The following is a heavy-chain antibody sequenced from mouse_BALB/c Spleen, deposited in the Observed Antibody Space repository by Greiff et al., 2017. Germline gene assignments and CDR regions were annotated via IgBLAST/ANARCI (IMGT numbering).Heavy chain of an antibody. CDR2: INPYNDGT. CDR3: AGIYYGSSTDY. D-gene: IGHD1-1*01. V-gene: IGHV1-14*01. J-gene: IGHJ2*01. CDR1: GYTFTSYV. Sequence: VQLQQPGAELVKPGASVKLSCKASGYTFTSYVMHWVKQKPGQGLEWIGYINPYNDGTKYNEKFKGKATLTSDKSSSTAYMELSSLTSEDSAVYYCAGIYYGSSTDYGGQGTTLTVSS.